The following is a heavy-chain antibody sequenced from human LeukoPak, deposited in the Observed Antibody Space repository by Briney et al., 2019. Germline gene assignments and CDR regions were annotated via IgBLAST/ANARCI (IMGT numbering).Heavy chain of an antibody. V-gene: IGHV3-23*01. CDR2: ISGSGGST. CDR3: AKDPNYYYGSGSYFWFDP. CDR1: GFTFSSYA. J-gene: IGHJ5*02. D-gene: IGHD3-10*01. Sequence: GGSLRLSCAASGFTFSSYAMSWVRQAPGKGLEWASAISGSGGSTYYADSVKGRFTISRDNSKNTLYLQMNSPRAEDTAVYYCAKDPNYYYGSGSYFWFDPWGQGTLVAVSS.